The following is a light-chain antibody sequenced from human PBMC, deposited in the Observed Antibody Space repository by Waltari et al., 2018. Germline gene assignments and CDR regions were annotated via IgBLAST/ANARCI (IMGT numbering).Light chain of an antibody. V-gene: IGKV3-11*01. CDR3: QQRSNWPPYT. CDR1: QSVSSY. J-gene: IGKJ2*01. CDR2: DAS. Sequence: EIVLTQSPATLSLSPGERATFPCRASQSVSSYLAWYQQKPGKAPSLHIYDASNSTTGIPASFSGSASGTDFTLTISSLEPEDFAVYYCQQRSNWPPYTFGQVTKLEIK.